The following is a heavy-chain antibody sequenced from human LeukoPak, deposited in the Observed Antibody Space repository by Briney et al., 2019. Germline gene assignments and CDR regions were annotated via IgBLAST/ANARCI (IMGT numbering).Heavy chain of an antibody. CDR2: IYSSGST. CDR3: ARDGAAIRFDP. D-gene: IGHD5-24*01. V-gene: IGHV4-4*07. Sequence: SETLSLTCTVSGGSISNYYWSWIRQPAGKGLEWIGRIYSSGSTNNNPSFKSRVTMSVDTSNNQFSLKLASVTAADTAVYYCARDGAAIRFDPWGQGTLVTVSS. J-gene: IGHJ5*02. CDR1: GGSISNYY.